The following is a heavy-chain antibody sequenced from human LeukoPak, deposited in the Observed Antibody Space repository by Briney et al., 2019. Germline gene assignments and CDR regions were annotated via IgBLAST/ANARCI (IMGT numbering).Heavy chain of an antibody. CDR1: GYTFTIYD. V-gene: IGHV1-46*01. D-gene: IGHD2-15*01. CDR2: INPSGGST. Sequence: VASVKVSCKASGYTFTIYDINWVRQATGQGLEWMGIINPSGGSTSYAQKFQGRVTMTRDTSTSTVYMELSSLRSEDTAVYYCARDLRDCSGGSCYSGRDYWGQGTLVTVSS. J-gene: IGHJ4*02. CDR3: ARDLRDCSGGSCYSGRDY.